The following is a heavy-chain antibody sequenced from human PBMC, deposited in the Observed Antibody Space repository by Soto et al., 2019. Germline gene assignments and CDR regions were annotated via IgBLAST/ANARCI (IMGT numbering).Heavy chain of an antibody. D-gene: IGHD6-19*01. V-gene: IGHV1-69*12. CDR2: IIPIFGTA. CDR1: GGTFSSYA. Sequence: QVQLVQSGAEVKKPGSSVKVSCKASGGTFSSYAISWVRQAPGQGLEWMGGIIPIFGTANYAQKFQGRVTITADESTTTAYMELSSLRSEDTAVYYCARDPRQWLVEGYYYYRMDVWGQGTTVTVSS. J-gene: IGHJ6*02. CDR3: ARDPRQWLVEGYYYYRMDV.